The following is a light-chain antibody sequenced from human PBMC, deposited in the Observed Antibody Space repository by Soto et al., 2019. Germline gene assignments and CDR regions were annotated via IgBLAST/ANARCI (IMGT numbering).Light chain of an antibody. CDR2: GAS. Sequence: EVVLTQSPGTLSLSPGERATLYCRASQRINNNFLAWYQQKPGQAPRLLIYGASSRATGIPDRFIGGESGTEFSLTISSLEREDFAVYYCKQYWISPGFSVGPATKVDIK. V-gene: IGKV3-20*01. CDR1: QRINNNF. J-gene: IGKJ3*01. CDR3: KQYWISPGFS.